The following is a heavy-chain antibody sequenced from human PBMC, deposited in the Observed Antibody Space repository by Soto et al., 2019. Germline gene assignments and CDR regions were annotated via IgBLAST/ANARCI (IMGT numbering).Heavy chain of an antibody. CDR3: ADSWLSTSY. CDR1: GFSFSHYC. V-gene: IGHV3-74*01. CDR2: ISPDGRTT. J-gene: IGHJ4*02. D-gene: IGHD3-10*01. Sequence: GWSLRLSCAASGFSFSHYCMHLVRQAPGKGLVWVSRISPDGRTTTYADSVKGLFTISRDNAKSTLYLQMNSLTVEDGAVYYCADSWLSTSYWGTGTLVTVSS.